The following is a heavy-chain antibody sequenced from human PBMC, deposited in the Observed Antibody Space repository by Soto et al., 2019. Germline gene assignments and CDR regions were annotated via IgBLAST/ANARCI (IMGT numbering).Heavy chain of an antibody. CDR1: GYSFINYY. CDR2: INPNGGST. V-gene: IGHV1-46*01. CDR3: ARDLAAADY. Sequence: QVHLVQSGAEVKKPGASVKVSCKASGYSFINYYIHWVRQAPGQGLEWIGRINPNGGSTNYAQKFRGRVTMARDTSTITVYMYLSSLISDDTAVYYCARDLAAADYWGQGTLVPVSS. D-gene: IGHD6-13*01. J-gene: IGHJ4*02.